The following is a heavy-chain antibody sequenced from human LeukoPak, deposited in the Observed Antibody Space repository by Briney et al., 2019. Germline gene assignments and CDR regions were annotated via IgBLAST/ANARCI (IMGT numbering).Heavy chain of an antibody. Sequence: GGSLRLSCAASGFTFSTYAMHWVRQAPGKGLEWVAVIWYDGSNAYYADSVKGRFTISRDNSKNTLYLQMHSLRAEDTAVYYCASAVPSPGSSSWAQFDYWGQGTLVTVSS. CDR1: GFTFSTYA. CDR3: ASAVPSPGSSSWAQFDY. V-gene: IGHV3-33*01. D-gene: IGHD6-13*01. J-gene: IGHJ4*02. CDR2: IWYDGSNA.